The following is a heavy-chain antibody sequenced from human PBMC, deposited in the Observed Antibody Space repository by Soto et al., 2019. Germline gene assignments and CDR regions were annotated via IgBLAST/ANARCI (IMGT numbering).Heavy chain of an antibody. Sequence: QVQLVQSGAEAKKPGASVKVSCKASGYTFTGYAMHWVRQAPGQRLEWMGWINAGNGNTKYSQKFQGIVTITRDTSASTAYMELSILRSEDTAVYYCARAVAVPADFDYWGQGTLVTVSS. V-gene: IGHV1-3*01. CDR1: GYTFTGYA. D-gene: IGHD6-19*01. J-gene: IGHJ4*02. CDR3: ARAVAVPADFDY. CDR2: INAGNGNT.